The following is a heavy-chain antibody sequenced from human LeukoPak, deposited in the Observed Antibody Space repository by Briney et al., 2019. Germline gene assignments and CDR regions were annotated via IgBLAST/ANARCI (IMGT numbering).Heavy chain of an antibody. J-gene: IGHJ4*02. CDR2: IKQDESEK. CDR3: ARDGSDRGGWLYYFDY. D-gene: IGHD1-26*01. Sequence: PGGSLRLSCTASGFTFSSYWMSWVRQAPGKGLEWVANIKQDESEKFYVDSVKGRFTISRDNAKNSLYLQMNSLRAEDTAVYYCARDGSDRGGWLYYFDYWGQGTLVTVSS. V-gene: IGHV3-7*01. CDR1: GFTFSSYW.